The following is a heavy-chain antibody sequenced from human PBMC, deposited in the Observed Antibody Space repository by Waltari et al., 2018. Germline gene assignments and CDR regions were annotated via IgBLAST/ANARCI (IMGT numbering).Heavy chain of an antibody. CDR3: ARQSLHRDFWIGYYSGMLDY. J-gene: IGHJ4*02. V-gene: IGHV6-1*01. D-gene: IGHD3-3*01. Sequence: QVQLQQSGPGLVKPSQTLSLTCAISGDSVSSNSAAWNWIRQSPSRGLEWLGRTYYKSKGYNEYAVSVQSRITINPDTAKNQFSLQLNSVTPEDTAVYYCARQSLHRDFWIGYYSGMLDYWGRGTLVTVSS. CDR1: GDSVSSNSAA. CDR2: TYYKSKGYN.